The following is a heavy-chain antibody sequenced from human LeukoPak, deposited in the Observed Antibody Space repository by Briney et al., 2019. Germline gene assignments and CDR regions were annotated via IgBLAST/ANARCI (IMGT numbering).Heavy chain of an antibody. Sequence: SETLSLTCAVYGGSFSGYYWSWIRQPPGKGLEWIGEINHSGSTNYNPSLKSRVTISVDTSKNQFSLKLSSVTAADTAVYYCARGLRITIFRPPYYYYYMDVWGKGTTVTVSS. D-gene: IGHD3-9*01. J-gene: IGHJ6*03. V-gene: IGHV4-34*01. CDR1: GGSFSGYY. CDR2: INHSGST. CDR3: ARGLRITIFRPPYYYYYMDV.